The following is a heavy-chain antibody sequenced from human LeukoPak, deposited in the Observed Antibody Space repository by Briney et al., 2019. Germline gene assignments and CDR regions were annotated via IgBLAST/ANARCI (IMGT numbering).Heavy chain of an antibody. Sequence: GGSLRLSCKISGFTFSDFHMTWVRQAPGKGLEWISHITSSGSTIYYADSVKGRFTISRDNAKNSLYLQMNSLRAEDTAVYYCARAQTVVNDAFDIWGQGTMVTVSS. V-gene: IGHV3-11*04. D-gene: IGHD4-23*01. CDR1: GFTFSDFH. J-gene: IGHJ3*02. CDR2: ITSSGSTI. CDR3: ARAQTVVNDAFDI.